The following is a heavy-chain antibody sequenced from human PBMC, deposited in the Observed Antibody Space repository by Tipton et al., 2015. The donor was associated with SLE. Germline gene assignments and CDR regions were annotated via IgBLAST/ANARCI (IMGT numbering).Heavy chain of an antibody. V-gene: IGHV4-39*06. CDR2: LSSGGSP. J-gene: IGHJ5*02. CDR1: GDSISGGNYY. CDR3: ARHPEDRYSDYDWCDP. Sequence: TLSLTCSVSGDSISGGNYYWGWIRQPQGRGLEWIGSLSSGGSPYYSPSFKSRLTILVDTTKNNFPLRLTSVTAADTAVYYCARHPEDRYSDYDWCDPWGQRALVTVSS. D-gene: IGHD3-16*01.